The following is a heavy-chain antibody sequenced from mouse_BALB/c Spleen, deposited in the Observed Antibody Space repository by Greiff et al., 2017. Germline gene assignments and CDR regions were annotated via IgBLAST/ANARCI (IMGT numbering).Heavy chain of an antibody. J-gene: IGHJ4*01. CDR3: ASLITTATRAMDY. Sequence: QVQLKESGPGLVAPSQSLSITCTVSGFSLSRYSVHWVRQPPGKGLEWLGMIWGGGSTDYNSALKSRLSISKDNSKSQVFLKMNSLQTDDTAMYYCASLITTATRAMDYWGQGTSVTVSS. V-gene: IGHV2-6-4*01. D-gene: IGHD1-2*01. CDR1: GFSLSRYS. CDR2: IWGGGST.